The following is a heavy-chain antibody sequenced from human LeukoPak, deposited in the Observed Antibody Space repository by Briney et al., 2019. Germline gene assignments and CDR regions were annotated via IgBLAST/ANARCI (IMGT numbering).Heavy chain of an antibody. CDR1: GGSISSYY. D-gene: IGHD3-3*01. V-gene: IGHV4-59*13. Sequence: SETLSLTCTVSGGSISSYYWSWLRQPPGKGLEWIGYIYYSGSTNYNPSLTGRVTISVDTSKNQFSLKLSSVTAADTAVYYCASFWSGYSTFDYWGQGTLVTVSS. CDR2: IYYSGST. J-gene: IGHJ4*02. CDR3: ASFWSGYSTFDY.